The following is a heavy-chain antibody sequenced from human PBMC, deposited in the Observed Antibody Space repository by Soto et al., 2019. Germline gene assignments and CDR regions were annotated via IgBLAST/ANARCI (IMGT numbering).Heavy chain of an antibody. J-gene: IGHJ1*01. CDR1: GGSIRSNIYY. CDR3: ARQHYYDRSGYYPWN. Sequence: QLQLQESGPGLVKPSETLSLTCSVSGGSIRSNIYYWGWIRQPPGKGLEWIATVHYSGSTYYTPSLKHRVPPSADTSNNQSSLRLTSVTAADTAVSYGARQHYYDRSGYYPWNWGQGALATVSS. CDR2: VHYSGST. D-gene: IGHD3-22*01. V-gene: IGHV4-39*01.